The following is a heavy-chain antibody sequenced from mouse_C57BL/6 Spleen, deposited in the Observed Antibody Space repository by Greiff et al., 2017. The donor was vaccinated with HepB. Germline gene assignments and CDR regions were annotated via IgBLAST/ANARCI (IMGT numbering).Heavy chain of an antibody. Sequence: VQLKESGPGLVQPSQSLSITCTVSGFSLPSYGVHWVRQPPGKGLEWLGVIWSGGSTDYNAAFISRLSISKDNSKSQVFFKMNSLQADDTAIYYCAQIYYSNYVGFAYWGQGTLVTVSA. CDR3: AQIYYSNYVGFAY. V-gene: IGHV2-4*01. J-gene: IGHJ3*01. D-gene: IGHD2-5*01. CDR1: GFSLPSYG. CDR2: IWSGGST.